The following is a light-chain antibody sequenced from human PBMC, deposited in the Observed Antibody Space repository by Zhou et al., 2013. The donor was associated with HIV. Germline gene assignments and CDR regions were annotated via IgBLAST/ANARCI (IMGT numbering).Light chain of an antibody. Sequence: DIQMTQSPSSLSASVGDRVTITCRASQTIINYLNWYQQKPGKAPKVLIYKASSLESGVPARISGSGSGTEFTLTISSLQPDDFATYYCQQYDSYPYTFGQGTKLDIK. CDR3: QQYDSYPYT. CDR2: KAS. V-gene: IGKV1-5*03. CDR1: QTIINY. J-gene: IGKJ2*01.